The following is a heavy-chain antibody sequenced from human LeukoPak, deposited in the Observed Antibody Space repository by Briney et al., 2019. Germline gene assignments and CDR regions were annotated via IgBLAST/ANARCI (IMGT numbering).Heavy chain of an antibody. CDR3: ATVPAAGPYYFDY. CDR2: FDPEDGET. Sequence: ASVKVTCKVSGYTLTELSMHWVRQAPGKGLEWMGGFDPEDGETIYAQKFQGRVTMTEDTSTDTAYMELSSLRSEDTAVYYCATVPAAGPYYFDYWGQGTLVTVSS. J-gene: IGHJ4*02. CDR1: GYTLTELS. V-gene: IGHV1-24*01. D-gene: IGHD6-13*01.